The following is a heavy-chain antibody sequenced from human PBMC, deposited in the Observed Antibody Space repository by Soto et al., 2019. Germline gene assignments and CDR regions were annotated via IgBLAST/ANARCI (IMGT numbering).Heavy chain of an antibody. V-gene: IGHV1-3*01. CDR2: INADKGDT. CDR3: ARDQENYDSSGYYYVGDNWFDP. CDR1: GYSFTDFA. J-gene: IGHJ5*02. D-gene: IGHD3-22*01. Sequence: ASVKVSCKASGYSFTDFAMHWVRLASGQRLEWIGWINADKGDTKYSQKFQGRVTMTRDTSTSTVYMELSSLRSEDTAVYYCARDQENYDSSGYYYVGDNWFDPWGQGTLVTVSS.